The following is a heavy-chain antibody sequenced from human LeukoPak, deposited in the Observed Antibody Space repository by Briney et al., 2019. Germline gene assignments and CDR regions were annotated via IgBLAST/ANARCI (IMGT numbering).Heavy chain of an antibody. CDR2: IYYSGST. CDR1: GGSISSYY. Sequence: SETLSLTCTVSGGSISSYYWSWIRQPPGRGLEWIGYIYYSGSTNYNPSLKSRVTISVDTSKNQFSLRLSSVTAADTAVYYCARDGPGYVGDYWGQGTLVTVSS. J-gene: IGHJ4*02. CDR3: ARDGPGYVGDY. D-gene: IGHD5-18*01. V-gene: IGHV4-59*01.